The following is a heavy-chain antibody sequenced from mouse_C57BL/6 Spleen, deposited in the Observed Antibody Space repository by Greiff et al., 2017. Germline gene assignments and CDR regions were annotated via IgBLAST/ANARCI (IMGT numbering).Heavy chain of an antibody. CDR1: GYAFSSSW. J-gene: IGHJ1*03. Sequence: QVQLQQSGPELVKPGASVKISCKASGYAFSSSWMNWVKQRPGKGLEWIGRIYPGDGDTNYNGKFKGKDTLTADKSSSTAYMQLSSLTSEDSAVYFCARRDYYGSSYWYFDVWGTGTTVTVSS. D-gene: IGHD1-1*01. CDR2: IYPGDGDT. V-gene: IGHV1-82*01. CDR3: ARRDYYGSSYWYFDV.